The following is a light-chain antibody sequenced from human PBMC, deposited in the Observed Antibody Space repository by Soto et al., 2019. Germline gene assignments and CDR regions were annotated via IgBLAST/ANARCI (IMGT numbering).Light chain of an antibody. CDR3: QQSYSTPTWT. CDR2: GAS. Sequence: EIVLTQSPGTLSLSPGERATLSCRASHSVSSSYLAWYQQKPGQAPRLLIYGASSRATGIPDRFSGSGSGTDFTLTISSLQPEDFATYYCQQSYSTPTWTFGQGTKVDIK. CDR1: HSVSSSY. V-gene: IGKV3-20*01. J-gene: IGKJ1*01.